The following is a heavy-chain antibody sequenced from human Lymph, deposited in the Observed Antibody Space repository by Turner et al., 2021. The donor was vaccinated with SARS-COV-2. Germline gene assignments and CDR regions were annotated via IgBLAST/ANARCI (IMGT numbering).Heavy chain of an antibody. J-gene: IGHJ5*02. D-gene: IGHD2-21*02. CDR1: GCSMNSNY. CDR2: IYYRGRT. CDR3: AIETVNNWVDP. V-gene: IGHV4-59*01. Sequence: VQLQESVPRLVKPLETLSLTCTVSGCSMNSNYWSWIRQPTGKRLEWIGYIYYRGRTNYNPSHESLVTISVDTNRNQYSLKLSSVTAEDTVKYCWAIETVNNWVDPWGQGTLVTVSS.